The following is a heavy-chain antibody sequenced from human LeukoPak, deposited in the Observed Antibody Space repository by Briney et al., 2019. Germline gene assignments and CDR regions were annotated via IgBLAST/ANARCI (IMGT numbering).Heavy chain of an antibody. CDR1: GYTFTSYG. Sequence: GASVKVSCKASGYTFTSYGISWVRQAPGQGLEWMGWISAYNGNTNYAQKLQGRVTMTTDTSTSTAYMGLRSLRSDDTAVYYCARDPPVYGMDVWGQGTTVTVSS. CDR2: ISAYNGNT. J-gene: IGHJ6*02. V-gene: IGHV1-18*01. CDR3: ARDPPVYGMDV.